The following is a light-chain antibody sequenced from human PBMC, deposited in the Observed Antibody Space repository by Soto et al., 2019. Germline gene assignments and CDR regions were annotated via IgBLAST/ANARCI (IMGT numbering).Light chain of an antibody. V-gene: IGKV3-20*01. J-gene: IGKJ5*01. CDR1: QSLSSNY. CDR3: QQYYTLIT. CDR2: GAF. Sequence: EIVLTQSPGTLSLSPGERATLSCRASQSLSSNYLAWHQRKPGQAPRLLTFGAFSRASGIPDRFSGSGSGTDFTLTINRVEPEDSAVYYCQQYYTLITFGQGTRLEIK.